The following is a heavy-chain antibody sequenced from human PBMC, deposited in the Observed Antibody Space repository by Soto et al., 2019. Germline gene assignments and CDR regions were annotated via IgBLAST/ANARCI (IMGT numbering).Heavy chain of an antibody. J-gene: IGHJ4*02. CDR2: ISKDGSKK. V-gene: IGHV3-30*03. CDR3: ARESITAIDY. CDR1: GFTLNDYG. Sequence: PGGSLRLSCAASGFTLNDYGVHWVRQAPGKGLEWVAFISKDGSKKYHADSVKGRFTISRDNSRNTLYLQMNSLRAEDTAVYYCARESITAIDYWGQGTLVTVSS.